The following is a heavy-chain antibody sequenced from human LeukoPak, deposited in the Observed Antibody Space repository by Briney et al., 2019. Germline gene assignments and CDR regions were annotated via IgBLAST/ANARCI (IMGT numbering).Heavy chain of an antibody. V-gene: IGHV3-30*01. CDR2: ISYDGSNK. CDR3: AKASTGYTYYYYGMDV. Sequence: GGSLRLSCAASGFTFSSYAMHWVRQAPGKGLEWVAVISYDGSNKYYADSVKGRFTISRDNSKNTLYLQMNSLRAEDTAVYYCAKASTGYTYYYYGMDVWGQGTTVTVSS. CDR1: GFTFSSYA. J-gene: IGHJ6*02. D-gene: IGHD3-9*01.